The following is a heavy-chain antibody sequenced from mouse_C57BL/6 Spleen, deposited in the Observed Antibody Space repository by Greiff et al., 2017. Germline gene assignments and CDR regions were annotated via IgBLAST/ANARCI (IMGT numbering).Heavy chain of an antibody. CDR1: GFNIKDYY. CDR2: IDPEDGET. J-gene: IGHJ3*01. Sequence: EVQLQQSGAELVKPGASVKLSCTASGFNIKDYYMHWVKQRTKQGLEWIGRIDPEDGETKYAPKFPGKATITADTSSNTAYLQLSSLTSEDTAVYYCAMYYGNGAWFAYWGQGTLVTVSA. D-gene: IGHD2-1*01. CDR3: AMYYGNGAWFAY. V-gene: IGHV14-2*01.